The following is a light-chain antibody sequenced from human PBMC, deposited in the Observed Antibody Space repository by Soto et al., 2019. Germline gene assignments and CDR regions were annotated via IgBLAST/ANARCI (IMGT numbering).Light chain of an antibody. CDR3: QQYNSHWT. Sequence: DIQMTQSPSSLSASVGDRVTITCRASQGIRNDLGWYQQKPGKAPNLLIYDASSLQSGVPSRFSGIGSGTEFTLTISSLQPDDFATYYCQQYNSHWTFGQGTKVDI. J-gene: IGKJ1*01. V-gene: IGKV1-17*01. CDR2: DAS. CDR1: QGIRND.